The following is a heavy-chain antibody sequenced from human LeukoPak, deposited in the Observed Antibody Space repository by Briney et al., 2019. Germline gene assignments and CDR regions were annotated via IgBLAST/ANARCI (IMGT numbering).Heavy chain of an antibody. J-gene: IGHJ5*02. Sequence: GASVKVSCKASGYTFTGYYMHWVRQAPGQGLEWMGWINPNSGGTNYAQKFQGRVTMTRDTSISTAYMELSRLRSDDTAVYYCARDPGYCSGGSCAPFDPWGQGTLVTVSP. CDR3: ARDPGYCSGGSCAPFDP. V-gene: IGHV1-2*02. CDR1: GYTFTGYY. CDR2: INPNSGGT. D-gene: IGHD2-15*01.